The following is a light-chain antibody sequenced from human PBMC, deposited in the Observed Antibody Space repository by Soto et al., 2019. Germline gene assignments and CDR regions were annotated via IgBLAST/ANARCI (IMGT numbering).Light chain of an antibody. CDR1: QSISSW. CDR3: QQYNSYSWT. Sequence: DIQMTQSPSTLSASVGDRVTITCRASQSISSWLAWYQQKPGKAPKLLIYDASSLESGVPSRFSGSGSGTEFTLTISNQQPDDFATYYCQQYNSYSWTFGQGTKVEIK. CDR2: DAS. J-gene: IGKJ1*01. V-gene: IGKV1-5*01.